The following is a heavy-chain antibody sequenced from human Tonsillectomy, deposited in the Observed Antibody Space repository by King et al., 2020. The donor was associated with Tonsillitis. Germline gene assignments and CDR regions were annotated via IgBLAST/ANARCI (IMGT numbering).Heavy chain of an antibody. CDR2: FDPEDGKT. CDR3: ATYSLELWLGDGGDAFDI. J-gene: IGHJ3*02. D-gene: IGHD6-19*01. CDR1: GYTLTELS. Sequence: QLVQSGAEVKKPGASVKVSCKVSGYTLTELSMHWVRQAPGKGLEWVGGFDPEDGKTIYAQKFQGRVSMTEVTSTDTAYMELSSLRSEDTAVYYCATYSLELWLGDGGDAFDIWGQGTMVTVSS. V-gene: IGHV1-24*01.